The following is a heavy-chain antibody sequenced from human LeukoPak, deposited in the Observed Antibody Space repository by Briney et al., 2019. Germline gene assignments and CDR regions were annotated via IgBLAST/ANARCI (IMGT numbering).Heavy chain of an antibody. V-gene: IGHV4-34*01. CDR2: INHSGST. Sequence: SETLSLTCAVYGVSFSGYYLSWLRQPPGKGLEWVGEINHSGSTNYYPSLKSRVTISVVTSKIQFSMKLGSVTHELPAMYHCARGPTYYYCSGSFYNGFDPWGQGTQVTVSS. J-gene: IGHJ5*02. D-gene: IGHD3-10*01. CDR1: GVSFSGYY. CDR3: ARGPTYYYCSGSFYNGFDP.